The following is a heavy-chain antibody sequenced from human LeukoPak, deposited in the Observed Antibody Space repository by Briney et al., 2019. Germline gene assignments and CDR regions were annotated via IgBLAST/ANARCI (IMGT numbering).Heavy chain of an antibody. CDR3: ARSYGMDV. J-gene: IGHJ6*02. CDR1: GFTFSSYV. CDR2: ISFDVSKK. V-gene: IGHV3-30*03. Sequence: AGGSLRLSCAGSGFTFSSYVVHWVRQAPGKGLEWVAVISFDVSKKYYGDSVKGRFTISRDNAKSTVYLQMNSLRAEDTAVYYCARSYGMDVWGQGTTVTVSS.